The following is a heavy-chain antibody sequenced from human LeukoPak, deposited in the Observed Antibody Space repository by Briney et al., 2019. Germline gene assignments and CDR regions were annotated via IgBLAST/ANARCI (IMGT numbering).Heavy chain of an antibody. J-gene: IGHJ4*02. CDR1: GGSFSDYY. Sequence: SETLSLTCAVYGGSFSDYYWSWIRQPPGKGLEWIGEINHSGSTNYNPSLKSRVTISVDTSKNQFSLKLSSVTAADTAVYYCARGGLIYGSSGYYFVVFDYWGQGTLVTVSS. D-gene: IGHD3-22*01. V-gene: IGHV4-34*01. CDR3: ARGGLIYGSSGYYFVVFDY. CDR2: INHSGST.